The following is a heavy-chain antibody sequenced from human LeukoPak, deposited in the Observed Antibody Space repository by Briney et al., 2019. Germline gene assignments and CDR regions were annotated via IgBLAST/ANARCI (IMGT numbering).Heavy chain of an antibody. J-gene: IGHJ6*02. CDR3: ARMRVRGVMVTGLDV. CDR1: GGSFSGFY. CDR2: IYPGGSP. D-gene: IGHD3-10*01. Sequence: SETLSLTCAVSGGSFSGFYWNWIRQTAGKGLGWIGEIYPGGSPNSNPSLKSRVTISVDTSKNQVSLKANSVTAADTAVYYCARMRVRGVMVTGLDVWGQGTTVAVSS. V-gene: IGHV4-34*01.